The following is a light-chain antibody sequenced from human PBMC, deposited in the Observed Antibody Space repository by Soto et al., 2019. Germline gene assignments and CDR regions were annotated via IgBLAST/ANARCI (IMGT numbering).Light chain of an antibody. Sequence: SNELTHPPSVSVAPGQTARITCERNNIGSKSVHWYQQRPGQAPVLVVYGDSDRPSGNPERFSGSNSENTATLTITRVEAGDEADYYCQVWDSSSDHVLFGGGTKLTVL. CDR1: NIGSKS. V-gene: IGLV3-21*02. CDR3: QVWDSSSDHVL. CDR2: GDS. J-gene: IGLJ3*02.